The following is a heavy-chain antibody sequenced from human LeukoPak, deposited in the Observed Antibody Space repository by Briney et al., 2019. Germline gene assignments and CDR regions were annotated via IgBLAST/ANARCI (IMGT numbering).Heavy chain of an antibody. CDR3: ASPFCSNGVCYPGY. CDR2: IRSKANSYAT. V-gene: IGHV3-73*01. D-gene: IGHD2-8*01. J-gene: IGHJ4*02. CDR1: GFTFSGSA. Sequence: PGGSLRLSCAASGFTFSGSAMHWVRQASGKGLEWVSRIRSKANSYATAYAASVKGRFTISRDDLKNTTYLQMNSLKTEDTAVYYCASPFCSNGVCYPGYWGQGTLVTVSS.